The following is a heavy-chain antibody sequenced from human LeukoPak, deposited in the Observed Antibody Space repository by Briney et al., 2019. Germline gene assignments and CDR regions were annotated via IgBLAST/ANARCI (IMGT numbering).Heavy chain of an antibody. CDR1: GGSISSSSYY. CDR2: IYYSGST. D-gene: IGHD3-3*01. CDR3: ARAPANRIGMGHYYYYMDV. J-gene: IGHJ6*03. Sequence: SETLSLTCTVSGGSISSSSYYWGWIRQPPGKGLEWIGSIYYSGSTYYNPSLKSRVTISVDTSKNQFSLKLSSVTAADTAVYYCARAPANRIGMGHYYYYMDVWGKGTTVTVSS. V-gene: IGHV4-39*07.